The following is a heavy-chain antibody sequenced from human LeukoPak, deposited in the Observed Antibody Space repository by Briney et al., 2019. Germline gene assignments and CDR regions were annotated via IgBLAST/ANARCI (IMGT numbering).Heavy chain of an antibody. CDR1: GFTFSSYA. V-gene: IGHV3-23*01. CDR3: AKSPRGSSGWRGYYFDY. J-gene: IGHJ4*02. Sequence: GGSLRLSCAASGFTFSSYAMSWVRQAPGKGLEWVSAISGSGGSTYYADSVKGRFTISRDNSKNTLYLQMNSLRAEDTAVYYCAKSPRGSSGWRGYYFDYWGQGTLVTVSS. D-gene: IGHD6-19*01. CDR2: ISGSGGST.